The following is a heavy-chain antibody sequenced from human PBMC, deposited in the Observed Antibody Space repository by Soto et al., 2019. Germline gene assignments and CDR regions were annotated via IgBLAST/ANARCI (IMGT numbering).Heavy chain of an antibody. J-gene: IGHJ4*02. CDR3: AKDITIFGVVIRPIYYFDY. V-gene: IGHV3-23*01. CDR1: GFTFSSYA. D-gene: IGHD3-3*01. CDR2: ISGSGGST. Sequence: EVQLLESGGGLVQPGGSLRLSCAASGFTFSSYAMSWVRQAPGKGLEWVSAISGSGGSTYYADSVKGRFTISRDNSKNTLYLQMNSLRAEDTAVYYCAKDITIFGVVIRPIYYFDYWGQGTLVTVSS.